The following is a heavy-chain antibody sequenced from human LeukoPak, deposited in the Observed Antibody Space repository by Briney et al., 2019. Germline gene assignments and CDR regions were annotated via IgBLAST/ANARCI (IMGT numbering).Heavy chain of an antibody. CDR2: ISGSGGST. Sequence: GGSLRLSCAASGFTFSSYSMNWVRQAPGKGLEWVSAISGSGGSTYYADSVKGRFTISRDNAKNSLYLQMNSLRAEDTAVYYCARVGGSPFYYYYYYMDVWGKGTTVTISS. J-gene: IGHJ6*03. V-gene: IGHV3-21*01. CDR1: GFTFSSYS. CDR3: ARVGGSPFYYYYYYMDV. D-gene: IGHD1-26*01.